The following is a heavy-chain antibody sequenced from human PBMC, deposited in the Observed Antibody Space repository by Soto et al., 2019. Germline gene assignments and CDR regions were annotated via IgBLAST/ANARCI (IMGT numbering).Heavy chain of an antibody. V-gene: IGHV4-31*03. CDR1: GGSISSGGYY. Sequence: SETLSLTCTVSGGSISSGGYYWSWIRQHPGKGLEWIGYIYYSGSTYYNPSLKSRVTISVDTSKNQFSLKLSSVTAADTAVYYCARDSVVTPYYYYGMDVWGQGTTVTVSS. D-gene: IGHD3-22*01. CDR3: ARDSVVTPYYYYGMDV. J-gene: IGHJ6*02. CDR2: IYYSGST.